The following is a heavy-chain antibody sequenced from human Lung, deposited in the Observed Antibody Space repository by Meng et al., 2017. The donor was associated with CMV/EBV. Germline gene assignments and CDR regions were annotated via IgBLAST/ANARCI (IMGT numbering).Heavy chain of an antibody. Sequence: QVKLRRPGPALVKPSQTLSLTCTVSGGSISSGGFYWSWIRQHPGKGLEWIGYIYYSGSTYYNPSLRSRVAISIDTSKNQFSLKLTSVTAADTAVYFCARTNYGDYNWFDPWGQGTLVTASS. CDR2: IYYSGST. CDR3: ARTNYGDYNWFDP. CDR1: GGSISSGGFY. V-gene: IGHV4-31*03. D-gene: IGHD4-17*01. J-gene: IGHJ5*02.